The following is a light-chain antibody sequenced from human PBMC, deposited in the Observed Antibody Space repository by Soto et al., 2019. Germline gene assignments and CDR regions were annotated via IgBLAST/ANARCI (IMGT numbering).Light chain of an antibody. CDR3: HQYGSSPQT. V-gene: IGKV3-20*01. J-gene: IGKJ1*01. CDR2: GAS. CDR1: QSVSSNY. Sequence: EIAMKQSPGTLSISPGATDTYKYKDSQSVSSNYLAWYQQKPGQAPRLIIYGASTRATGIADRFIGSRSGTDYTLSISRLEPEGVAVYYCHQYGSSPQTFDQGTKVDI.